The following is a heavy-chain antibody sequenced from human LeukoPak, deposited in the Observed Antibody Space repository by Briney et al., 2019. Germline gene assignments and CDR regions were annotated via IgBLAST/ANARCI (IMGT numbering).Heavy chain of an antibody. Sequence: ASVKVSYMASGYTFTGYYMHWVRQAPRQGLEWMGWINPNSGGTNYAQKFQGRVTTTRDTSISTAYMELSRLRSDDTAVYYCARDRGIAVAGTIVWYYYYGMDVWGQGTTVTVSS. CDR3: ARDRGIAVAGTIVWYYYYGMDV. V-gene: IGHV1-2*02. J-gene: IGHJ6*02. CDR1: GYTFTGYY. CDR2: INPNSGGT. D-gene: IGHD6-19*01.